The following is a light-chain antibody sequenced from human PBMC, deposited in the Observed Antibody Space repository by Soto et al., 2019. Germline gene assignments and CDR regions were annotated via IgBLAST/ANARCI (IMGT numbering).Light chain of an antibody. J-gene: IGLJ2*01. Sequence: QSVLTQPASVTGSPGQSITISCTGTSSDIGAYMYVSWYQQHPGKAPKLMIYEVTNRPSGVSDRFSGSKSGNTASLTISGLLAEDEANYYCSSYTTTTTLVVFGGGTKVTVL. CDR1: SSDIGAYMY. V-gene: IGLV2-14*01. CDR2: EVT. CDR3: SSYTTTTTLVV.